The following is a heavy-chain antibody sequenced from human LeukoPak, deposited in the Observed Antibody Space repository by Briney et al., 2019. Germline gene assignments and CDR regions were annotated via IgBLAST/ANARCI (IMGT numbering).Heavy chain of an antibody. Sequence: GASVKVSCKASGYTFTSYGISWVRQAPGQGLEWMGWISAYNSNTNYAQKLQGRVTMTTDTSTSTAYMELRSLRSDDTAVYYCAGGRGDYGPYYMDVWGKGTTVTVSS. CDR2: ISAYNSNT. V-gene: IGHV1-18*01. J-gene: IGHJ6*03. D-gene: IGHD4-17*01. CDR1: GYTFTSYG. CDR3: AGGRGDYGPYYMDV.